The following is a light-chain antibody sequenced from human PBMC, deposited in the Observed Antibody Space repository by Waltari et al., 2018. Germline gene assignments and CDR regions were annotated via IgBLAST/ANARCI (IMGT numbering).Light chain of an antibody. CDR2: DVP. CDR3: SSYAYHYISL. Sequence: WYRQHPGKRPQVIIYDVPQRTSGVPNRFSGSKSGNTAFLKISGLQAEDEAEYDCSSYAYHYISLFGGGTRVPVL. J-gene: IGLJ2*01. V-gene: IGLV2-11*03.